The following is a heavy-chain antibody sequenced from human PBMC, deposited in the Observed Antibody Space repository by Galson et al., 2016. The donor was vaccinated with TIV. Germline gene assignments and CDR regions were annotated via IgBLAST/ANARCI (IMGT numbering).Heavy chain of an antibody. CDR1: GFTFGDYA. J-gene: IGHJ3*02. D-gene: IGHD1-1*01. Sequence: SLRLSCAASGFTFGDYAMSWVRQAPGKGLEWVGFITSKTYGATTEYAASVKGRFTISRDDSRNIAYLQMNSLKTEDTAVYYCTRTAMGSTRNAFDIWGQGTVVTVSS. CDR2: ITSKTYGATT. V-gene: IGHV3-49*04. CDR3: TRTAMGSTRNAFDI.